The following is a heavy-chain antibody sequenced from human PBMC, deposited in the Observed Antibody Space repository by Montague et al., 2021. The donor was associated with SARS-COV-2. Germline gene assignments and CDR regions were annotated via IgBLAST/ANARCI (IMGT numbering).Heavy chain of an antibody. Sequence: TLSLTCTVSGGSISTVGYWSWFRQHPGKGLEWLGYIYYSGSTYYNPSLKSRVTISVDTSKNQLSLKLFSVIAADTAVYYCARGVVRKGYYDSSGYYILIQGPGGMDDWGQGTLVTVSS. D-gene: IGHD3-22*01. CDR3: ARGVVRKGYYDSSGYYILIQGPGGMDD. V-gene: IGHV4-31*03. CDR1: GGSISTVGY. J-gene: IGHJ4*02. CDR2: IYYSGST.